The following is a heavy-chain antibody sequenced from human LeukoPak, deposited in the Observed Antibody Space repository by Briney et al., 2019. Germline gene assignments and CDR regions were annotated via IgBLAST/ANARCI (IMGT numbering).Heavy chain of an antibody. CDR2: ISYDGSNK. V-gene: IGHV3-30-3*01. D-gene: IGHD3-10*01. CDR3: ARGRNYYGSGSYSLGYYYGMDV. CDR1: GFTFSSYA. J-gene: IGHJ6*02. Sequence: TGGSLRLSCAASGFTFSSYAMHWVRQAPGKGLEWVAVISYDGSNKYYADSVKGRFTISRDNSKNTLYLQMNSLRAEDTAVYYCARGRNYYGSGSYSLGYYYGMDVWGQGTTVTVSS.